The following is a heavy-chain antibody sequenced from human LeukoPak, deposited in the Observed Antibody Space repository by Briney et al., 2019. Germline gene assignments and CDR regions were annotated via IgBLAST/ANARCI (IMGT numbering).Heavy chain of an antibody. CDR1: GGSISSYY. J-gene: IGHJ4*02. CDR3: ARGICLGGSCYSDPSDF. CDR2: IYYSGST. Sequence: SETLSLTCTVSGGSISSYYWSWIRQPPGKGLEWIGYIYYSGSTNYNPSLKSRVTISVDTSRNQFSLKLTSVTAADMAVYYCARGICLGGSCYSDPSDFWGQGTLVTVSS. V-gene: IGHV4-59*01. D-gene: IGHD2-15*01.